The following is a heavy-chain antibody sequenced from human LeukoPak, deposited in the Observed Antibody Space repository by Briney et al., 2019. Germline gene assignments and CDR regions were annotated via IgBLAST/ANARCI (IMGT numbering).Heavy chain of an antibody. CDR2: IYSGGST. Sequence: GGSLRLSCAASGFTVSSNYMSWVRQAPGKGLEWVSVIYSGGSTYYTDSVKGRFTISSDNSKNALYLQMNSLRAEDTAVYYCARDQSYRYNYYYFGMDVWGQGTTVTVSS. CDR1: GFTVSSNY. CDR3: ARDQSYRYNYYYFGMDV. V-gene: IGHV3-66*01. D-gene: IGHD3-16*02. J-gene: IGHJ6*02.